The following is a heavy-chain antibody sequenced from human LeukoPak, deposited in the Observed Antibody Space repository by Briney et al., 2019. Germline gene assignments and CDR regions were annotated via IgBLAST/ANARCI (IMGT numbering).Heavy chain of an antibody. CDR1: GGTFSSYA. CDR2: IIPIFGIA. Sequence: SVKVSCKASGGTFSSYAISWVRQAPGQGLEWMGRIIPIFGIANYAQKFQGRVSITADKSTSTAYMELSSLRSEDTAVYYCARAVAARPFDPWGQGTLVTVSS. CDR3: ARAVAARPFDP. V-gene: IGHV1-69*04. J-gene: IGHJ5*02. D-gene: IGHD6-6*01.